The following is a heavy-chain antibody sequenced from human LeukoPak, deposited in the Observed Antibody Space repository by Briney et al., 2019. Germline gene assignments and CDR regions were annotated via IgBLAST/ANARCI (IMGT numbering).Heavy chain of an antibody. CDR2: ISYGGSNK. J-gene: IGHJ5*02. Sequence: GGSLRLSCAASGFTFSSYAMHWVRQAPGKGLEWVAVISYGGSNKYYADSVKGRFTISRDNSKNTLYLQMNSLRAEDTAVYYCARAGGTYWFDPWGQGTLVTVSS. V-gene: IGHV3-30-3*01. D-gene: IGHD1-1*01. CDR1: GFTFSSYA. CDR3: ARAGGTYWFDP.